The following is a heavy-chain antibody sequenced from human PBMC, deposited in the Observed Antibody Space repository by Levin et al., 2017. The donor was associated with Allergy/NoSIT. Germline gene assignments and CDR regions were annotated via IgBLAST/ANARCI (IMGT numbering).Heavy chain of an antibody. D-gene: IGHD2-2*02. CDR3: ARGPYCSSTSCYNYSNYVGYYYGMDG. V-gene: IGHV4-59*01. CDR2: IYYSGST. CDR1: GGSISSYY. Sequence: PSETLSLTCTVSGGSISSYYWSWIRQPPGKGLEWIGYIYYSGSTNYNPSLKSRVTISVDTSKNQFSLKLSSVTAADTAVYYCARGPYCSSTSCYNYSNYVGYYYGMDGWGQGTTVTVSS. J-gene: IGHJ6*02.